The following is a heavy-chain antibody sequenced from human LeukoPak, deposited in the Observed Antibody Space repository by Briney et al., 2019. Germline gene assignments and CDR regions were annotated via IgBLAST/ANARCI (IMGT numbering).Heavy chain of an antibody. Sequence: ASVKVSCKASGGTFSSFGITWVRQAPGQGLEWMGWISAYNGYTNYAQKLQGRITMTTDTSTSTAYMELRSLRSDDTAVYYCAKDYDYVWGSYRYPIVYYYYYGMDVWGQGTTVTVSS. V-gene: IGHV1-18*01. CDR3: AKDYDYVWGSYRYPIVYYYYYGMDV. CDR2: ISAYNGYT. J-gene: IGHJ6*02. CDR1: GGTFSSFG. D-gene: IGHD3-16*02.